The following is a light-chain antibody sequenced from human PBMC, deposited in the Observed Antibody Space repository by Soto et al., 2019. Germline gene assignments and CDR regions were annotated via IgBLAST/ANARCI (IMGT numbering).Light chain of an antibody. CDR2: DAS. CDR1: QTVRNNY. J-gene: IGKJ1*01. Sequence: EIGLTHSPGTLCLSPGERATLSCRASQTVRNNYLAWYQQKPGQAPRLLIYDASSRATGIPDRFSGSGSGTDFTLTISSLEPEDFAVYYCQQYGRSPTTFGQGTKVDIK. V-gene: IGKV3-20*01. CDR3: QQYGRSPTT.